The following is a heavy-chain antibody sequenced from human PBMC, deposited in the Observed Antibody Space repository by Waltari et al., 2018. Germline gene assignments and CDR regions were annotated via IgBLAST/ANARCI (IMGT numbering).Heavy chain of an antibody. CDR1: GYTLTSYD. J-gene: IGHJ5*02. Sequence: QVQLVQSGAEVKKPGASVKVSCKASGYTLTSYDIKWVRQATGQGLEWMGWMNPNSGNTGYAQKFQGRVTMTRNTSISTAYMELSSLRSEDTAVYYCARGRSIAVAGTDWFDPWGQGTLVTVSS. V-gene: IGHV1-8*01. CDR2: MNPNSGNT. CDR3: ARGRSIAVAGTDWFDP. D-gene: IGHD6-19*01.